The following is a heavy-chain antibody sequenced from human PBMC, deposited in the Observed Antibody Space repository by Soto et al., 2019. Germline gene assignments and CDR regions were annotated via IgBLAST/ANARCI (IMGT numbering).Heavy chain of an antibody. Sequence: EVQLVESGGGLVQPEGSLRLSCAASGFTFSDHYMDWVRQAPGKGLEWVGRIKNKANSYTTEYAAPVKGRFIISRDDSKNSVFLQTNRLKTDDTAVYYCTRLRLGSSRSSDYWGPGILVTVSS. CDR1: GFTFSDHY. CDR2: IKNKANSYTT. J-gene: IGHJ4*02. D-gene: IGHD6-19*01. CDR3: TRLRLGSSRSSDY. V-gene: IGHV3-72*01.